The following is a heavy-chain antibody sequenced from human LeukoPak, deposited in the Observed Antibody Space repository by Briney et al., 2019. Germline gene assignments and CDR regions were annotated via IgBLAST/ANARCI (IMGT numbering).Heavy chain of an antibody. CDR3: AREGHYYDSSGYLNWFDP. V-gene: IGHV4-39*07. J-gene: IGHJ5*02. CDR2: IYYSGST. D-gene: IGHD3-22*01. CDR1: GGSISSTTYY. Sequence: SETLSLTCTVSGGSISSTTYYWVWIRQPPGKGLEWIGSIYYSGSTYYNPSLKSRVSISVDTPKKQFSLKLSSVTAADTAVYYCAREGHYYDSSGYLNWFDPWGQGTLVTVSS.